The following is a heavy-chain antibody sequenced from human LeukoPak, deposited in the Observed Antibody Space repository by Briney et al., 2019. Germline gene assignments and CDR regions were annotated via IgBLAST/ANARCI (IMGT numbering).Heavy chain of an antibody. J-gene: IGHJ4*02. CDR1: GGTFSSYA. CDR3: ASDYYYDSSGMMDDY. D-gene: IGHD3-22*01. CDR2: IIPIFGTA. Sequence: ASVKVSCKASGGTFSSYAISWVRQAPGQGLEWMGGIIPIFGTANYAQKFQGRVTITADESTSTAYMELSSLRSEDSAVYYCASDYYYDSSGMMDDYWGQGTLVTVSS. V-gene: IGHV1-69*13.